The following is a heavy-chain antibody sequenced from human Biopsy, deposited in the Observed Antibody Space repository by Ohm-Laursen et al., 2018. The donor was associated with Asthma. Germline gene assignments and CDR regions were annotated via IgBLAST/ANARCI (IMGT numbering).Heavy chain of an antibody. D-gene: IGHD2-2*01. CDR3: ARGGLGYCSSTSCYQNYYYGMDV. J-gene: IGHJ6*02. V-gene: IGHV3-33*08. CDR1: GFTFSSYS. Sequence: SLRLSCAASGFTFSSYSMNWARQAPGKGLEWVAVIWYDGSNKYYADSVKGRFTISRDNSKNTLYLQMNSLRAEDTAVYYCARGGLGYCSSTSCYQNYYYGMDVWGQGTTVTVSS. CDR2: IWYDGSNK.